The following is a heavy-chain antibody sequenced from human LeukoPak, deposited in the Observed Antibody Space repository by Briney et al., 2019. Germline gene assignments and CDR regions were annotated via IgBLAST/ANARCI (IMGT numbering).Heavy chain of an antibody. Sequence: SETLSLTCAVSEMSFSAYYWNWIRQSPGKGLEWIGEINYGGSTKYTPSLEGRGTILIDTSKNQFTLKLTSVTAADTAVYYCARGFPPGSGSRGSHAFDVWGQGAMVTVSS. D-gene: IGHD6-19*01. CDR3: ARGFPPGSGSRGSHAFDV. V-gene: IGHV4-34*01. CDR1: EMSFSAYY. J-gene: IGHJ3*01. CDR2: INYGGST.